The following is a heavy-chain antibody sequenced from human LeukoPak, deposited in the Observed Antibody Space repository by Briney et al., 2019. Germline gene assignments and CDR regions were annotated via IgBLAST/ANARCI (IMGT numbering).Heavy chain of an antibody. Sequence: PSETLSLTCAVYGGSFSGYYWSWIRQPPGKGLEWIGEINHSGSTNYNPSLKSRVTISVDTSKNQFSLKLSSVTAADTAVYYCARRRSGISGGSCFDYWGQGTLVTVSS. J-gene: IGHJ4*02. V-gene: IGHV4-34*01. CDR2: INHSGST. CDR3: ARRRSGISGGSCFDY. D-gene: IGHD2-15*01. CDR1: GGSFSGYY.